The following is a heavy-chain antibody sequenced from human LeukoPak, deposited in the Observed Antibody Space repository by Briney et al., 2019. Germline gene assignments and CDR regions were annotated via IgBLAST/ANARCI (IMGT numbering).Heavy chain of an antibody. J-gene: IGHJ4*02. CDR3: AKDSASITIFGVVTPRYFDY. Sequence: GGSLRLSRAASGFTFSSYAMSWVRQAPGKGLEWVSAISGSGGSTYYADSVKGRFTISRDNSKNTLYLQMNSLRAEDTAVYYCAKDSASITIFGVVTPRYFDYWGQGTLVTVSS. V-gene: IGHV3-23*01. CDR2: ISGSGGST. CDR1: GFTFSSYA. D-gene: IGHD3-3*01.